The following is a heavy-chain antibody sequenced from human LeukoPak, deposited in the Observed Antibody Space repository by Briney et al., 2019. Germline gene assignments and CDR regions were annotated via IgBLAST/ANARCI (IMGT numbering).Heavy chain of an antibody. CDR2: IKSKTDGGTT. CDR1: GFTFSNAW. J-gene: IGHJ4*02. CDR3: TTEADDFWSGYLFDY. V-gene: IGHV3-15*01. D-gene: IGHD3-3*01. Sequence: GGSLRLSCAASGFTFSNAWMSWVRQAPGKGLEWVGRIKSKTDGGTTDYAAPVKGRFTISRDDSKNTLYLQMNSLKTEDTAVYYCTTEADDFWSGYLFDYWGQGTLVTVSS.